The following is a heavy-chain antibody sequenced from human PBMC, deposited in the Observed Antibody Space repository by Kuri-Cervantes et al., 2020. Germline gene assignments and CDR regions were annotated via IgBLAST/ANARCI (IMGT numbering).Heavy chain of an antibody. D-gene: IGHD2-15*01. CDR2: ISSSSSYI. J-gene: IGHJ6*03. CDR1: GFTFSSYS. Sequence: GESLKISCAASGFTFSSYSMNWVRQAPGKGLEWVSSISSSSSYIYYADSVKGRFTISRDNAKNSLYLQMNSLRAEDTAVYYCARGRYCSGGSCYSWYYYNYMDVWGKGTTVTVSS. V-gene: IGHV3-21*01. CDR3: ARGRYCSGGSCYSWYYYNYMDV.